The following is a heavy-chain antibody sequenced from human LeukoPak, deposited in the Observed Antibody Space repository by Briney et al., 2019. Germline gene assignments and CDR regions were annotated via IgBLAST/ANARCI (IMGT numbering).Heavy chain of an antibody. D-gene: IGHD2/OR15-2a*01. V-gene: IGHV3-64D*09. CDR1: GFTFSSHA. CDR3: VRDLWGFDY. CDR2: ISDTGGSR. J-gene: IGHJ4*02. Sequence: PGGSLRLSCSASGFTFSSHAMHWVRQAPGKGLEFVAVISDTGGSRYSADSVKDRFTISRDNSKNTLYLQMSSLRPEDTAVYYCVRDLWGFDYWGQGTLVTVS.